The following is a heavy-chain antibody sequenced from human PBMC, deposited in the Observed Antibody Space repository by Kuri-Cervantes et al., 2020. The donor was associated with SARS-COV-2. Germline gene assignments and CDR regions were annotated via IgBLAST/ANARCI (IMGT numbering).Heavy chain of an antibody. CDR1: GYTFTSYG. V-gene: IGHV1-18*01. D-gene: IGHD6-13*01. CDR3: ARALRIAAAGTFGY. Sequence: ASVKVSCKASGYTFTSYGISWVRQAPGQGLEWMGWISAYYGNTNYAQKLQGRVTITTDTSTSTAYMELSSLRSEDTAVYYCARALRIAAAGTFGYWGQGTLVTVSS. CDR2: ISAYYGNT. J-gene: IGHJ4*02.